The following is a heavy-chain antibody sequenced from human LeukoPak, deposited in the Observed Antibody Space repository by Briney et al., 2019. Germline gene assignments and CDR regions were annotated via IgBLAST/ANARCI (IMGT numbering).Heavy chain of an antibody. CDR1: GFSLNNAW. D-gene: IGHD3-22*01. CDR3: TTSYYDSSGFRA. V-gene: IGHV3-15*01. CDR2: IKSKTDGGTI. J-gene: IGHJ4*02. Sequence: GESLRLSCAASGFSLNNAWMSWVRQAPGKGLEWVGRIKSKTDGGTIDYAAPVKGRSTISRGDSENMVYLLMNSLKTEDTAVYYCTTSYYDSSGFRAWGQGTLVTVSS.